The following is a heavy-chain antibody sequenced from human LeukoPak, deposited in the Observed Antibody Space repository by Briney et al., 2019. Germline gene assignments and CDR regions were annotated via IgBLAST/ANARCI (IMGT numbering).Heavy chain of an antibody. V-gene: IGHV4-59*08. CDR2: IYYSGST. D-gene: IGHD4-17*01. J-gene: IGHJ3*02. CDR1: GGSISSYY. CDR3: ARASGDFGFFDI. Sequence: PSETLSLTCTVSGGSISSYYWSWIRQPPGKGLERIGYIYYSGSTNYNPSLKSRVTISVDTSKNQFSLKLSSVTAADTAVYYCARASGDFGFFDIWGQGTMVTVSS.